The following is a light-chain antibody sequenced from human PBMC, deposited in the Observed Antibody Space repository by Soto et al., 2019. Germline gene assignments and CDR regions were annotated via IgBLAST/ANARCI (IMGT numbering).Light chain of an antibody. V-gene: IGKV3-11*01. Sequence: EIVLTQSPATLSLSPGERATLSCRASQSVSGFLAWYQQKPGQAPRFLIFDTSNRLTGNRARFSGSGSGTDFTLTIISLEPDDFAVYYSQHRSNWPPFYTFGQGTQREIK. CDR2: DTS. J-gene: IGKJ2*01. CDR1: QSVSGF. CDR3: QHRSNWPPFYT.